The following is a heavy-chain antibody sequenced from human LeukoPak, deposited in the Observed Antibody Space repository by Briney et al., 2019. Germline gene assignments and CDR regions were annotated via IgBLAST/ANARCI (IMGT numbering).Heavy chain of an antibody. CDR3: TTRVGGTPDY. CDR2: ISNRDDSST. Sequence: PGGSLRLSCVASGISFSDYVMTWVRQAPGKGLEWVSAISNRDDSSTDYADSVKGRFTISRDNSRNTVYLQMNSVRAEDTALYYCTTRVGGTPDYWGLGTLVTVSS. V-gene: IGHV3-23*01. J-gene: IGHJ4*02. D-gene: IGHD1-26*01. CDR1: GISFSDYV.